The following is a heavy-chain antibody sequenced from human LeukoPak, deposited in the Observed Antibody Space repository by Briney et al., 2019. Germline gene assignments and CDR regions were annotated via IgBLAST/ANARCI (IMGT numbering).Heavy chain of an antibody. V-gene: IGHV3-48*03. D-gene: IGHD6-19*01. Sequence: GGSLRLSCAASGFTFSSYEMNWVRQAPGKGLEWVSYISSSGRNIYYADSVKGRFTISRDNAKNSLYLQMNGLRAEDTAVYYCARDLFFSDAGYSSGWRAEYFHHWGQGTLVTVSS. CDR1: GFTFSSYE. CDR2: ISSSGRNI. CDR3: ARDLFFSDAGYSSGWRAEYFHH. J-gene: IGHJ1*01.